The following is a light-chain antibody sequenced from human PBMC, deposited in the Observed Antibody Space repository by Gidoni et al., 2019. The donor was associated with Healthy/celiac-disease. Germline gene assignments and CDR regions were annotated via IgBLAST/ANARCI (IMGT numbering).Light chain of an antibody. V-gene: IGKV3-20*01. J-gene: IGKJ5*01. Sequence: EIGLTQSPGTRSLSPGERATLSCRASQSVSSSCLAWSQQKPGQAPGLLIYGASSRATGIPDGFRGSGSGTAFTLPVSGLAPEDFAVYSCRPYGRSPFTFGQGTRLEIK. CDR1: QSVSSSC. CDR3: RPYGRSPFT. CDR2: GAS.